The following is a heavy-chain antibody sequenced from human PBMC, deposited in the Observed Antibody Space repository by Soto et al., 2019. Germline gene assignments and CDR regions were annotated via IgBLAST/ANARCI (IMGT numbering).Heavy chain of an antibody. V-gene: IGHV3-7*03. J-gene: IGHJ4*02. Sequence: EVQLAESGGGLVQPGGSLRLSCEASGFAFDNYWMTWVRKSPGKEPERVANITVDGTNTYYMGSVRGRFIISRDNAENSVYLQMNSLRAEDTAVYYCTRDRGWQTFDYWGQGTLVTVSS. CDR3: TRDRGWQTFDY. CDR1: GFAFDNYW. D-gene: IGHD3-10*01. CDR2: ITVDGTNT.